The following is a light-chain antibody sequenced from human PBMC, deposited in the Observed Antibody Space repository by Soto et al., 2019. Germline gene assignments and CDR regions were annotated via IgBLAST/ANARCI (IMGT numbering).Light chain of an antibody. Sequence: EIVLTQSPDTLSLSPGERATLFCRASQTLSINSLAWYQQKPGQAPRLLIYAASTRDTGIPDRFNGSGSGTDFALTINRLEPEDFAVYYCQQYGSSLSWTFGQGTKVEIK. CDR1: QTLSINS. J-gene: IGKJ1*01. CDR3: QQYGSSLSWT. V-gene: IGKV3-20*01. CDR2: AAS.